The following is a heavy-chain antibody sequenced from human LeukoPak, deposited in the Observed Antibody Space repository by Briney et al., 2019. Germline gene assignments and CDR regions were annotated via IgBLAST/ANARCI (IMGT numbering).Heavy chain of an antibody. Sequence: PSGTLSLTCTVSGGSISSSSYYWGWIRQPPGQGLEWIGSIYYSGGTYYNPYLKSRVTISVDTSKNQFSLKLSSVTAADTAVYYCARLPPPYYDSSGYTYNWFDPWGQGTLVTVSS. CDR2: IYYSGGT. V-gene: IGHV4-39*01. CDR3: ARLPPPYYDSSGYTYNWFDP. D-gene: IGHD3-22*01. J-gene: IGHJ5*02. CDR1: GGSISSSSYY.